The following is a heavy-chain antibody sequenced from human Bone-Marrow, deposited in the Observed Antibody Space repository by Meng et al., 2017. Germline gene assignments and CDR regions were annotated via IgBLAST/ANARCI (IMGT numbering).Heavy chain of an antibody. CDR3: ARDDLDFDYVWGSYRSSAFDI. D-gene: IGHD3-16*02. Sequence: GESLKISCAASGFTFSTYGMNWVRQAPGKGLEWISFISTSGNTIYYADSVEGRFTISRDSAKNALYLQMNSLRAEDTAVYYCARDDLDFDYVWGSYRSSAFDIWGQGTMVTVSS. J-gene: IGHJ3*02. CDR1: GFTFSTYG. V-gene: IGHV3-48*03. CDR2: ISTSGNTI.